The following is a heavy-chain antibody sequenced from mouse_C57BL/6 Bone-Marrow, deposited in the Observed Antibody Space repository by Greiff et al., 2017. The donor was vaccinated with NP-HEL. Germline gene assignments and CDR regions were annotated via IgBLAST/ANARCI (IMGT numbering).Heavy chain of an antibody. Sequence: EVHLVESGAELVRPGASVKLSCTVSGFNIKDDYMHWVKQRPEQGLEWIGWIDPENGDTEYASKFQGKAPITADTSSNTAYLQLSSLTSEDTAVYYCTTGGSSPYAMDYWGQGTSVTVSS. CDR2: IDPENGDT. J-gene: IGHJ4*01. V-gene: IGHV14-4*01. CDR1: GFNIKDDY. CDR3: TTGGSSPYAMDY. D-gene: IGHD1-1*01.